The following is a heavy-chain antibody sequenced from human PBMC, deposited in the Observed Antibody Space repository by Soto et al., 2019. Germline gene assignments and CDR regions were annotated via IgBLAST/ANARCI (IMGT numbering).Heavy chain of an antibody. Sequence: EGQLVESGGGLVQPGGSLRLSCAGSGLTFSNSEMHWVRQAPGKGLEWLSYISKSGSVIYYADSVKGRFTISRDNAKNFLYLQMNSLRAEDTAVCFCASVTLRFSYVIDVWGQGTTVTVSS. V-gene: IGHV3-48*03. CDR1: GLTFSNSE. CDR3: ASVTLRFSYVIDV. D-gene: IGHD3-3*01. J-gene: IGHJ6*02. CDR2: ISKSGSVI.